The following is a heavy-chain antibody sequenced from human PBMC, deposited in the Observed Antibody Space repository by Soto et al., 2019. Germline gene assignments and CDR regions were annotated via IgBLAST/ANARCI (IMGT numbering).Heavy chain of an antibody. CDR1: GGSFSGYY. Sequence: NPSETLSLTCAVFGGSFSGYYWSWIRQPPGKGLEWIGEINHSGSTNYNPSLKSRVTISVDTSKNQFSLKLSSVTAADTAVYFCARLPGYCSGDSCRIDYWGQGTLVTVS. D-gene: IGHD2-15*01. J-gene: IGHJ4*02. CDR2: INHSGST. CDR3: ARLPGYCSGDSCRIDY. V-gene: IGHV4-34*01.